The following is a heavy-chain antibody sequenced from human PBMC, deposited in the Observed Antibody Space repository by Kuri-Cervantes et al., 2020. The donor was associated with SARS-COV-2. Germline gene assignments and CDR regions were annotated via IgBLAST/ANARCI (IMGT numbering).Heavy chain of an antibody. D-gene: IGHD1-20*01. CDR1: GDSVSSHSAA. Sequence: SQTLSLTCAISGDSVSSHSAAWNWIRQSPSRGLEWLGRTYYRSKWYNDYAVSVKSRITINPDTSKNQFSLQLNSVTPEDTAVYYCARDGRYNWNDRVPDWFDPWGQGTLVTVSS. V-gene: IGHV6-1*01. CDR2: TYYRSKWYN. CDR3: ARDGRYNWNDRVPDWFDP. J-gene: IGHJ5*02.